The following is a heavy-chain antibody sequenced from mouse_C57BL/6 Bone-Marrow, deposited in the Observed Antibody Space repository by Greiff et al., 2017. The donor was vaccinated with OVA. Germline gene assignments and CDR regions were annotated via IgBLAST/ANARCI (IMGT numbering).Heavy chain of an antibody. CDR1: GFSLTSYG. D-gene: IGHD2-4*01. J-gene: IGHJ4*01. V-gene: IGHV2-2*01. CDR2: IWSGGST. CDR3: ARTYDYPFQYAMDY. Sequence: VKLMESGPGLVQPSQSLSITCTVSGFSLTSYGVHWVRQSPGKGLEWLGVIWSGGSTDYNAAFISRLSISKDNSKSQVFFKMNRLQADDTAIYYCARTYDYPFQYAMDYWGQGTSVTVSS.